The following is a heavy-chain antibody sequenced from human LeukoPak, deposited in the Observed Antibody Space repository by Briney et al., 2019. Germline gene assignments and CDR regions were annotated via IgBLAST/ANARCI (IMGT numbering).Heavy chain of an antibody. J-gene: IGHJ5*02. CDR1: GFTFSSYS. D-gene: IGHD4-23*01. V-gene: IGHV3-48*01. CDR3: ARDYGGNSPPT. Sequence: GGSLRLSCAASGFTFSSYSMNWVRQAPGKGLEWVSYVSSSSSTIYYADSVKGRFTISRDNAKNSLYLQMNSLRAEDTAVYYCARDYGGNSPPTWGQGTLVTVSS. CDR2: VSSSSSTI.